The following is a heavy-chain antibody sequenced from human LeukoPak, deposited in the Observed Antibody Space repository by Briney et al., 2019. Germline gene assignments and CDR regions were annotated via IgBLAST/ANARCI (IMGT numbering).Heavy chain of an antibody. D-gene: IGHD1-26*01. CDR3: ARVASVGTTAFDY. V-gene: IGHV1-69*06. Sequence: ASVKVSCKASGSTFSSYAISWVRQAPGQGLEWMGGIIPIFGTANYAQKFQGRVTITADKSTSTAYMELSSLRSEDTAVYFCARVASVGTTAFDYWGQGTLVTVSS. J-gene: IGHJ4*02. CDR1: GSTFSSYA. CDR2: IIPIFGTA.